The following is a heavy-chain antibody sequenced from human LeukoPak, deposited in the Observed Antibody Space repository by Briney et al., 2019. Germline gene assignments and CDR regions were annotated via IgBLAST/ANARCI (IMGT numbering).Heavy chain of an antibody. Sequence: PGGSLRLSCAASGFTFSSYAVSWVRQAPGKGLEWVSAISGSGGSTYYADSVKGRFTISRDNSKNTLYLQMNSLRAEDTAVYYCAKGRRFLEWLSPYYYYYYGMDVWGQGTTVTVSS. V-gene: IGHV3-23*01. CDR3: AKGRRFLEWLSPYYYYYYGMDV. D-gene: IGHD3-3*01. CDR1: GFTFSSYA. CDR2: ISGSGGST. J-gene: IGHJ6*02.